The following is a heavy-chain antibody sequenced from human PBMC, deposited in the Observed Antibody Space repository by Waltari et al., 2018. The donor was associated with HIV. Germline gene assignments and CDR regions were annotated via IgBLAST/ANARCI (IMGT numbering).Heavy chain of an antibody. CDR2: VYISGST. CDR3: ARGLDILTGYYHWFSDL. V-gene: IGHV4-61*02. J-gene: IGHJ2*01. D-gene: IGHD3-9*01. Sequence: QVPLQEAGPGVVQPQQALSLTCPVSAGSITRGSYYCIWIRQPAEKALEWIGRVYISGSTNYTPSLSSRVTISLDTSKNKFSLKLSSVTAADTAVYYCARGLDILTGYYHWFSDLWGRGTLVTVSS. CDR1: AGSITRGSYY.